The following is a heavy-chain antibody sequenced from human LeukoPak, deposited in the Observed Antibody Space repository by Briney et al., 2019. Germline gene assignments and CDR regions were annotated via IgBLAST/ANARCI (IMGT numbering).Heavy chain of an antibody. CDR3: ARDDYGDYEVSYYYGMDV. CDR2: IWYDGSNK. Sequence: GRSLRLSCAASGFTFRNYGMHWVRQAPGKGLEWVAVIWYDGSNKYYPDSVKGRFTISRDNAKNSLYLQMNSLRAEDTAVYYCARDDYGDYEVSYYYGMDVWGQGTTVTVSS. CDR1: GFTFRNYG. V-gene: IGHV3-33*01. J-gene: IGHJ6*02. D-gene: IGHD4-17*01.